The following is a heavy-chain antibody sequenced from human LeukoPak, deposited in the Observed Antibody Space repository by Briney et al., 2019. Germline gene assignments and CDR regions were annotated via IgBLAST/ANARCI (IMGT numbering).Heavy chain of an antibody. D-gene: IGHD2-15*01. V-gene: IGHV5-51*01. CDR1: GYSFTIYW. Sequence: PGESLKISCEGSGYSFTIYWIGWVRQMPGKGLDWMGIIYPGDSDVRYNPSFQGQVTISADKSINTAYLQWSSLKASDTAMYYCARLYRYCSGGDCYPYYFDNWGQGTLVTVSS. CDR3: ARLYRYCSGGDCYPYYFDN. CDR2: IYPGDSDV. J-gene: IGHJ4*02.